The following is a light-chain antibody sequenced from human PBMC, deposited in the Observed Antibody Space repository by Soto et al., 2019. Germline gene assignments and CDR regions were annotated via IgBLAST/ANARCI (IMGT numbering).Light chain of an antibody. Sequence: ELVLPKSPATMSLSPGAGYPLSRRASQSVSRYLAWYQQKPGQAPRLLIYDASNRATGIPARFSGSGSGTDFTLTISSLEPEDLAVYYCQQSSNWPQLTVGGGNKVDIK. CDR3: QQSSNWPQLT. V-gene: IGKV3-11*01. CDR2: DAS. CDR1: QSVSRY. J-gene: IGKJ4*01.